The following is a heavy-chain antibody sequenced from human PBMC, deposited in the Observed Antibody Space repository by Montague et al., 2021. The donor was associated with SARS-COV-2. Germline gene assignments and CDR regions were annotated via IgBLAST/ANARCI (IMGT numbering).Heavy chain of an antibody. CDR3: ARRNYCSSSSCYNGGFDN. CDR2: VFYRGNT. CDR1: GGSIGTGYYF. J-gene: IGHJ3*02. V-gene: IGHV4-39*01. Sequence: SETLSLTCTVSGGSIGTGYYFWSWIRQSPGKGLEWLGTVFYRGNTYYNPSLKSRVTISVDTSTSQFSLKLTSVTVAETAIYFCARRNYCSSSSCYNGGFDNWGQGAVTTVSS. D-gene: IGHD2-2*01.